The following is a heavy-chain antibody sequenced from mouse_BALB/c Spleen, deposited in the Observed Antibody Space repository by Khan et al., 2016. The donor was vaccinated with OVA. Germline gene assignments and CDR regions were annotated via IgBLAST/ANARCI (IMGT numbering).Heavy chain of an antibody. J-gene: IGHJ3*01. CDR2: FFPNSGGS. D-gene: IGHD1-2*01. CDR3: VRSGYGSFAF. CDR1: GYTFTDYN. Sequence: EVQLQESGPEVVKPGASVKISCKASGYTFTDYNMDWLKQRHGKSLEWIGYFFPNSGGSGYNQKFKTKATLTVDISSNTAYMDLRSLTSEDSADYYCVRSGYGSFAFWGQGTLVTVSA. V-gene: IGHV1S29*02.